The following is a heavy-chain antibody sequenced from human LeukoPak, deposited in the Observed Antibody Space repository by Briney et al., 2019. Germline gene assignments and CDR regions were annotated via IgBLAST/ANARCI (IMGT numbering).Heavy chain of an antibody. D-gene: IGHD2-15*01. CDR3: ARVSSDCSGGGCYSERDY. Sequence: GGSLRLSCAASGFTFSSYWMSWVRQAPGKGLEWVANIKQDGSEKYYVDSVKGRFTISRDNAKNSLYLQMNSLRAEDTALYYCARVSSDCSGGGCYSERDYWGQGILVTVSS. CDR2: IKQDGSEK. V-gene: IGHV3-7*03. J-gene: IGHJ4*02. CDR1: GFTFSSYW.